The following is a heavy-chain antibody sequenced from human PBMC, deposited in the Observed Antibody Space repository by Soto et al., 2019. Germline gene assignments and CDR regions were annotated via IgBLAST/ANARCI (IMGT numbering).Heavy chain of an antibody. V-gene: IGHV4-59*01. J-gene: IGHJ3*02. CDR3: ARGPTPAFDI. CDR1: GGSISSYY. CDR2: IYHTGST. Sequence: XETLSLTSAVSGGSISSYYCSWIRQPPGKGLEWIGYIYHTGSTNYNPSLKSRVTISLDTSKNQFSLKLSSVTAADTAVYYCARGPTPAFDIWGQGTLVTVS.